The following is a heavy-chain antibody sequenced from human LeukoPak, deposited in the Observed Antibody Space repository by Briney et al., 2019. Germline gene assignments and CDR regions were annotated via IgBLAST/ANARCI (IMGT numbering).Heavy chain of an antibody. D-gene: IGHD2-2*02. CDR1: GFTFSSYW. J-gene: IGHJ6*03. CDR2: IKQDGSEK. CDR3: ARDRVVVPAAIHGRLAGATSGVLTDGYYMDV. Sequence: GGSLRLSCAASGFTFSSYWMSWVRQAPGKGLEWVANIKQDGSEKYYVDSVKGRFTISRDNAKNSLYLQMNSLRAEDTAVYYCARDRVVVPAAIHGRLAGATSGVLTDGYYMDVWGQGTTVTVSS. V-gene: IGHV3-7*01.